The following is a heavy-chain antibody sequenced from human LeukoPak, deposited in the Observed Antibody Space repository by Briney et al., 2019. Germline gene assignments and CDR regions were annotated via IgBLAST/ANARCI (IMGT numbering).Heavy chain of an antibody. CDR2: INPNSGGT. CDR3: ARGTEYYFDY. D-gene: IGHD1-1*01. CDR1: GYTFTGYY. V-gene: IGHV1-2*06. J-gene: IGHJ4*02. Sequence: GASVKVSCKASGYTFTGYYMHWVRQAPGQGLEWMGRINPNSGGTNYAQKFQGRVTMTRDTSISTAYMDLTRLRPDDTAVYYCARGTEYYFDYWGQGTLVTVSS.